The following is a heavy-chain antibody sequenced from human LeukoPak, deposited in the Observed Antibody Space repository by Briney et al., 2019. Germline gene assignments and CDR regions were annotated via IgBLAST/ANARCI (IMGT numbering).Heavy chain of an antibody. CDR3: ARGNMITFGGVIAGGIYYGMDV. V-gene: IGHV3-64*01. D-gene: IGHD3-16*02. Sequence: PGGSLRLSFAASGFTFSSYAMHWVRQAPGKGLEYVSAISSNGGSTYYANSVKGRFTISRDNSKNTLYLQMGSLRAEDMAVYYCARGNMITFGGVIAGGIYYGMDVWGQGTTVTVSS. J-gene: IGHJ6*02. CDR2: ISSNGGST. CDR1: GFTFSSYA.